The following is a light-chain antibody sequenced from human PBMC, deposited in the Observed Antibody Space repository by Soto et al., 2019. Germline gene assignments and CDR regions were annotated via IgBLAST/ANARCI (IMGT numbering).Light chain of an antibody. CDR3: PAWHDSLNGPV. Sequence: QSVLTQPPSASGTPGQRVTISCSGGSSNIGSHTVNWYQHLPGTAPKLLIYSNNQRPSGVPDRFSGSVSGTSASLAISGLQSEDEADYYCPAWHDSLNGPVFGGGTQLTVL. CDR1: SSNIGSHT. CDR2: SNN. V-gene: IGLV1-44*01. J-gene: IGLJ2*01.